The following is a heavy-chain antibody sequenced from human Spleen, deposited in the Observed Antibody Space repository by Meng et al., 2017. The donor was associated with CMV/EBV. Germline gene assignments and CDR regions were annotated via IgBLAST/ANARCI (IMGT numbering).Heavy chain of an antibody. CDR2: IIPIFGTA. J-gene: IGHJ4*02. CDR3: AREVGSYFDY. D-gene: IGHD1-26*01. Sequence: SVKVSCKASVDTFSSYAISWVRQAPGQGLEWMGGIIPIFGTANYAQKFQGRVTITTDESTSTAYMELSSLRSEDTAVYYCAREVGSYFDYWGQGTLVTVSS. V-gene: IGHV1-69*05. CDR1: VDTFSSYA.